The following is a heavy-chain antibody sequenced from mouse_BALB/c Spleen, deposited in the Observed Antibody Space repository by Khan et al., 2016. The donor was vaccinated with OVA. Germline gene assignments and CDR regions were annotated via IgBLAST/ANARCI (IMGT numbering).Heavy chain of an antibody. J-gene: IGHJ2*01. Sequence: QMQLEESGAELVRPGASVKLSCTTSGYIFTSYWIHWVKQRSGQGLEWIARIYPGTDNAYYSEKLKDKATLTADKSSSTAYMQLSSLKSEDSAVYFCAREEDLYYFEYWGQETTLTVSS. CDR2: IYPGTDNA. CDR3: AREEDLYYFEY. CDR1: GYIFTSYW. V-gene: IGHV1-76*01.